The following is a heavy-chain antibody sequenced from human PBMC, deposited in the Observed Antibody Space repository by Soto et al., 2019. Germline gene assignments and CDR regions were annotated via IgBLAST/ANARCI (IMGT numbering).Heavy chain of an antibody. CDR2: ISPGSRYP. CDR3: VRGGGGGLFDP. CDR1: GFTFGDSY. D-gene: IGHD2-15*01. Sequence: PGGTLRLSCAGSGFTFGDSYMSWIRQAPGKGLEWLSYISPGSRYPAYADSVKGRFTISRDNAKRSLYLQMMSLTAEDTAIYYCVRGGGGGLFDPWGQGTMVTVSS. J-gene: IGHJ5*02. V-gene: IGHV3-11*06.